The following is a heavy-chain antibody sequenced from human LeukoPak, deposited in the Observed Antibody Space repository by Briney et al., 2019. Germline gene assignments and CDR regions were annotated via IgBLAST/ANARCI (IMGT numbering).Heavy chain of an antibody. Sequence: ASVKVSCKASGYTFTSYYMHWVRQAPGQGLEWMGIINPSGGSTSYAQRFQGRVTMTRDTSTSTVYMELSRLRSDDTAVYYCARGLHCSGGSCYSGFDYWGQGTLVTVSS. CDR1: GYTFTSYY. D-gene: IGHD2-15*01. CDR3: ARGLHCSGGSCYSGFDY. J-gene: IGHJ4*02. CDR2: INPSGGST. V-gene: IGHV1-46*01.